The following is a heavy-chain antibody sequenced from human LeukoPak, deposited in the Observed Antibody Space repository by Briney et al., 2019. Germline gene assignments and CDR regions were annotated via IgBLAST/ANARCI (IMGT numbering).Heavy chain of an antibody. CDR3: AKDAFYYDSSGYYFDY. Sequence: KPGGSLRLSCAASGFTFSSYSMNWVRQAPGKGLEWVSSISSSSSYIYYADSVKGRFTISRDNSKNTLYLQMNSLGAEDTAVYYCAKDAFYYDSSGYYFDYWGQGTLVTVSS. V-gene: IGHV3-21*01. D-gene: IGHD3-22*01. CDR1: GFTFSSYS. J-gene: IGHJ4*02. CDR2: ISSSSSYI.